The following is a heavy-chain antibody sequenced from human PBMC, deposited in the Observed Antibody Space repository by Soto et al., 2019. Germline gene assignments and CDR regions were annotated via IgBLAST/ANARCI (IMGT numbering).Heavy chain of an antibody. J-gene: IGHJ4*02. CDR3: ARISGPGVSDY. Sequence: SGPTLVNPTQSLTQNCTFSGFSLNNSGMCVSWIRQPPGKALEWLARIDWDDDKYYSTSLKTRLTISKDTSKNQVVLTMTNMDPVDTATYYCARISGPGVSDYWGQGTLVTVSS. V-gene: IGHV2-70*11. CDR1: GFSLNNSGMC. D-gene: IGHD6-13*01. CDR2: IDWDDDK.